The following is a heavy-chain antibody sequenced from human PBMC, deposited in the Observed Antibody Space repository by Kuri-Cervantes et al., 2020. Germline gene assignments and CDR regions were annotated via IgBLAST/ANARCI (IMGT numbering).Heavy chain of an antibody. Sequence: GSLRLSCTVSGYSISSGYYWGWIRQPPGKGLEWIGSIYHSGSTYYNPSLKSRVTISVDTSKNQFSLELSSVTAADTAVYYCARVEWELRPGWFDPWGQGTLVTVSS. CDR3: ARVEWELRPGWFDP. CDR2: IYHSGST. D-gene: IGHD1-26*01. V-gene: IGHV4-38-2*02. CDR1: GYSISSGYY. J-gene: IGHJ5*02.